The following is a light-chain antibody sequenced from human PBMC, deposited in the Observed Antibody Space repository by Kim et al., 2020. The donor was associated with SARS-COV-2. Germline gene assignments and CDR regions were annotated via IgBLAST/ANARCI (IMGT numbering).Light chain of an antibody. CDR1: NSNIGGNL. CDR3: ATWDDRLNSPV. V-gene: IGLV1-44*01. CDR2: GYN. J-gene: IGLJ3*02. Sequence: QSVLTQPPSVSGTPGQRITISCSGSNSNIGGNLVSWYRQLPGTAPKVVLYGYNKRPPGVPDRISGSTSGTAASLAISGLRSEDDGDYYCATWDDRLNSPVFGGGTKVTVL.